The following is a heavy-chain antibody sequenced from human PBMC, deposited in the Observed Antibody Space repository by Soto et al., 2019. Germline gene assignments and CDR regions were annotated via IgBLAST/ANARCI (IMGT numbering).Heavy chain of an antibody. CDR3: ASVGPYSSGWYPDHDAFDI. CDR2: MNPNSGNT. D-gene: IGHD6-19*01. Sequence: QVQLVQSGAEVKKPGASVKVSCKASGYTFTSYDINWVRQATGQGLERMGWMNPNSGNTGYAQKVQGTVTMTWNTSISTAYMELSSLRSEDTAVYYCASVGPYSSGWYPDHDAFDIWGQGTMVTVSS. V-gene: IGHV1-8*01. CDR1: GYTFTSYD. J-gene: IGHJ3*02.